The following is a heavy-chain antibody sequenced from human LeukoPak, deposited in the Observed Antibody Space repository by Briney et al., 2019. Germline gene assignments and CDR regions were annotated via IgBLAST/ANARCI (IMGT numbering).Heavy chain of an antibody. J-gene: IGHJ5*02. CDR3: ARASLSNWFDP. D-gene: IGHD2/OR15-2a*01. CDR1: GGSISSSSYY. CDR2: IYYSGST. Sequence: SETLSLTCTVSGGSISSSSYYWGWICQPPGKGLEWIGSIYYSGSTYYNPSLKSRVAISVDTSKNQFSLKLSSVTAADTAVYYCARASLSNWFDPWGQGTLVTVSS. V-gene: IGHV4-39*07.